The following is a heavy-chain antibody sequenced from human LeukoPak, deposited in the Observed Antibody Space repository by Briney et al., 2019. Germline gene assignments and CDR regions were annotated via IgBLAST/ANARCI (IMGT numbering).Heavy chain of an antibody. V-gene: IGHV3-23*01. CDR2: ISGSGGST. Sequence: GGSLRLSCAASGFTFSSYAMSWVRQAPGKGLEWVSAISGSGGSTYYADSVKGRSTISRDNSKNTLYLQMNSLRAEDTAVYYCANSRISSGYTLDAFDIWGQGTMVTVSS. CDR3: ANSRISSGYTLDAFDI. D-gene: IGHD3-22*01. J-gene: IGHJ3*02. CDR1: GFTFSSYA.